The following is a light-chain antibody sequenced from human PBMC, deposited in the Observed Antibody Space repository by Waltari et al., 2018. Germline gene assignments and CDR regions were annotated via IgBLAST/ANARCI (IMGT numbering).Light chain of an antibody. Sequence: DIQITQSPSTLSASVGYTVTITCRASQTVSAWLAWYQQKPGNAPKLLIYKASNLKSGVPSRFSGSGSGTEFTLTINSLQPDDFATYYCQHYNNYSGTFGQGTKVEVK. CDR2: KAS. J-gene: IGKJ1*01. V-gene: IGKV1-5*03. CDR1: QTVSAW. CDR3: QHYNNYSGT.